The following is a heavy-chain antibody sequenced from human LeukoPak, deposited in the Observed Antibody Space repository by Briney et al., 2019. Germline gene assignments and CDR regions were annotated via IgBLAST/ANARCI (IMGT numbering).Heavy chain of an antibody. J-gene: IGHJ4*02. CDR3: AREGGGLWLRRFDY. V-gene: IGHV4-31*03. CDR1: GGSISSGGYY. CDR2: IYYSGST. D-gene: IGHD5-18*01. Sequence: SETLSLTCTVSGGSISSGGYYWSWIRQHPGKGLGGIGYIYYSGSTYYNPSLKSGVTISVDTSKNQFSLKLSSVTAADTAVYYCAREGGGLWLRRFDYWGQGTLVTVSS.